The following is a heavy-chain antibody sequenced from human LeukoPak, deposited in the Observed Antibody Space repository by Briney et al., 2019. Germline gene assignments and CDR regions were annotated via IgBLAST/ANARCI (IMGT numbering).Heavy chain of an antibody. CDR1: GGSISSYY. Sequence: SETLSLTCTVSGGSISSYYWSWIRQPPGKGLEWIGYIYYSGSTNYNPSLKSRVTISVDTSKNQFSLKLSSVTAADTAVYYCARVDRYYYGSGSSHYFHYWGQGTLVTVSS. CDR2: IYYSGST. V-gene: IGHV4-59*01. J-gene: IGHJ4*02. D-gene: IGHD3-10*01. CDR3: ARVDRYYYGSGSSHYFHY.